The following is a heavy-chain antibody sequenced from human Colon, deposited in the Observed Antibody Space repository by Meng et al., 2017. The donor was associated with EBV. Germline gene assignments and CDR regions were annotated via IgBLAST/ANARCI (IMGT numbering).Heavy chain of an antibody. CDR3: ARDYGTSRPFEY. V-gene: IGHV6-1*01. J-gene: IGHJ4*02. CDR2: TYYRSKWHN. Sequence: VQLQHSRPGLLNPSKTLSPPCTISRESVSSTGAAWNWFRQSPSRGLEWLGRTYYRSKWHNDYAVSVKGRIAINPDTSKNQFFLQLNSVTPEDTAVYYCARDYGTSRPFEYWGQGILVTVSS. D-gene: IGHD1/OR15-1a*01. CDR1: RESVSSTGAA.